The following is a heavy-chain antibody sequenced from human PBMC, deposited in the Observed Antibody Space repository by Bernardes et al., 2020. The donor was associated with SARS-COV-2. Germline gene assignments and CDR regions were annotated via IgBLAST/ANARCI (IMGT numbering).Heavy chain of an antibody. CDR3: AREGGHIVVVTATRYYYGMDV. Sequence: GGSLRLSCAASGFTFSDDYMSWIRQAPAKGLERVSYISSSGSTNYYADPAKGRCTISWDNAKNSLYLQMNSLRAEDTAVYYCAREGGHIVVVTATRYYYGMDVWGQGTTVTVSS. V-gene: IGHV3-11*01. CDR1: GFTFSDDY. CDR2: ISSSGSTN. D-gene: IGHD2-21*02. J-gene: IGHJ6*02.